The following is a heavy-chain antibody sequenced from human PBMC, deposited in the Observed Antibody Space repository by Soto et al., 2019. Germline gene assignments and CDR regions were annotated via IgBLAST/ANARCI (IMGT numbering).Heavy chain of an antibody. J-gene: IGHJ6*02. Sequence: EVQLVESGGGLIQPGGSLRLSCAVSGFTVSSNYMSWVRQAPGKGLEWVSVIHSGGSTYYADSVKGRFTISRDNSKNTLYLQMNSLRAEDTAVYYCAREGYYGEYGMDVWGQGTTVTVSS. CDR1: GFTVSSNY. CDR2: IHSGGST. CDR3: AREGYYGEYGMDV. V-gene: IGHV3-53*01.